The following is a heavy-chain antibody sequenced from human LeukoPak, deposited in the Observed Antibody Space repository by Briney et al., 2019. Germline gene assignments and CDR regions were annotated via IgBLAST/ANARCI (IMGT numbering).Heavy chain of an antibody. V-gene: IGHV3-74*01. CDR1: GFTFSTYW. CDR3: AREKGSSSWYYFDY. CDR2: IKSDGSST. Sequence: GGSLRLSCAASGFTFSTYWMHWVRQAPGEGLVWVSRIKSDGSSTNYADSVKGRFTISRDNTENTLYLQMNSLRAEDTAVYYCAREKGSSSWYYFDYWGQGTLVTVSS. D-gene: IGHD6-13*01. J-gene: IGHJ4*02.